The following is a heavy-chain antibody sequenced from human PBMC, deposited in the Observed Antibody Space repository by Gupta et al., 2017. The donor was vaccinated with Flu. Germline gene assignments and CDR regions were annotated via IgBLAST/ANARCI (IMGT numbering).Heavy chain of an antibody. CDR1: GFTFSTSA. CDR2: ITGSGAAT. V-gene: IGHV3-23*01. CDR3: AKDDDLNYYHHGMEV. Sequence: EVQLLESGGGLVQPGGSLRLPCAASGFTFSTSAMSWVRQAPGKGLEWVSCITGSGAATYYADSVEGRFSISRDNSNSTLYLQMNSLRAEDTAVYYCAKDDDLNYYHHGMEVWGQGTTVTVSS. J-gene: IGHJ6*02.